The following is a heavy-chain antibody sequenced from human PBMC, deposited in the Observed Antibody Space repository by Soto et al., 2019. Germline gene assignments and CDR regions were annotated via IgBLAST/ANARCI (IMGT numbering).Heavy chain of an antibody. V-gene: IGHV3-74*01. CDR2: IHTDGTT. D-gene: IGHD3-16*01. J-gene: IGHJ4*02. CDR3: TRDFEGLGY. Sequence: VQLVESGGGLVQPGGSLTLSCAASGFTFSNYRMHWVRQGPGKGLVWVSSIHTDGTTNYVDSVKGRFTISRDNAKNTLYLKIKCLRAEDTAVYYCTRDFEGLGYWGRGTLVTVSS. CDR1: GFTFSNYR.